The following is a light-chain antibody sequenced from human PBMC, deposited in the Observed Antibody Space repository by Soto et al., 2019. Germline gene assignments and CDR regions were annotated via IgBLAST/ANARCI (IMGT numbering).Light chain of an antibody. CDR2: GAS. CDR3: QQYGSPPVT. V-gene: IGKV3-20*01. CDR1: QSVYNNN. Sequence: EIVLTQSAGTLSLSPGERATLSCRASQSVYNNNLAWYQQKPGQAPRLLIYGASNRATGIPVRFSGSGSGADFTLTISRLEPEDFAVYYCQQYGSPPVTFGQGTKLEIK. J-gene: IGKJ2*01.